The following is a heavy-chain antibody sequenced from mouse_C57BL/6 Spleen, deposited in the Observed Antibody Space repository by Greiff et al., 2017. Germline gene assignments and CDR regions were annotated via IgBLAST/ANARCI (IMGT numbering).Heavy chain of an antibody. D-gene: IGHD3-2*02. CDR1: GFTSSSYA. V-gene: IGHV5-4*03. Sequence: EVKLVESGGGLVKPGGSLKLSCAASGFTSSSYAMSWVRQTPEKRLEWVATISDGGSYTYYPDNVKGRFTISRDNAKNNLYLQMSHLKSEDTAMYYCARAGQLRLRSSWFAYWGQGTLVTVSA. CDR2: ISDGGSYT. CDR3: ARAGQLRLRSSWFAY. J-gene: IGHJ3*01.